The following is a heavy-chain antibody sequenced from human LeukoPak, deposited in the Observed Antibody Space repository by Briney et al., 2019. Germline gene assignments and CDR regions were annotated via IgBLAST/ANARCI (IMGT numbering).Heavy chain of an antibody. CDR3: ARGKENYYYYMDV. V-gene: IGHV4-59*01. J-gene: IGHJ6*03. Sequence: SETLSLTCTVSGGSISTYYWSWIRQPPGKGLVWIGYIYYSGSTNYNPSLKSRVAISVDTSKNQFSLKLSSVTAADTAVYYCARGKENYYYYMDVWGKGTTVTVSS. CDR2: IYYSGST. CDR1: GGSISTYY.